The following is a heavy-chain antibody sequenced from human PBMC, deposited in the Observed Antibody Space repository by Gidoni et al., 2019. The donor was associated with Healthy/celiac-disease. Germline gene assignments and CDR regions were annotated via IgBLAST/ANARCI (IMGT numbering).Heavy chain of an antibody. V-gene: IGHV1-69*04. D-gene: IGHD6-13*01. CDR2: IIPILGIA. CDR1: GGTCRRYA. CDR3: ARGWGDSSSWYGAFDI. Sequence: QVQLVQSGAEVKKPGSSVKVSCKASGGTCRRYAISWVRQAPGQGLEWMGRIIPILGIANYAQKFQGRVTITADKSTSTAYMELSSLRSEDTAVYYCARGWGDSSSWYGAFDIWGQGTMVTVFS. J-gene: IGHJ3*02.